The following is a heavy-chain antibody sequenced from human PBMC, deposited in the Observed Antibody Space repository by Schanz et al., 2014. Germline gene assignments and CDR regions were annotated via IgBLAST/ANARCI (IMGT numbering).Heavy chain of an antibody. J-gene: IGHJ4*02. D-gene: IGHD6-13*01. Sequence: VPLVESGGGVVQPGGPLRLSCAASGFSFRKSAMSWVRQAPGKGLEWVTALTGSGTTTYYADSVKGRFTISRDNSKNTLDRQMSSLRADDTSIYCCAEDLAAVAVVDYWGQGSLVTVSP. CDR3: AEDLAAVAVVDY. CDR1: GFSFRKSA. V-gene: IGHV3-23*04. CDR2: LTGSGTTT.